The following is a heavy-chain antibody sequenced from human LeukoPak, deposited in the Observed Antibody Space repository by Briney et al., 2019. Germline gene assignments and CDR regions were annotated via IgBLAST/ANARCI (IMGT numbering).Heavy chain of an antibody. J-gene: IGHJ5*02. D-gene: IGHD6-6*01. CDR1: GGSFGGYY. CDR2: INHSGST. Sequence: HPSETLSLTCAVYGGSFGGYYWSWIRQPPGKGLEWIGEINHSGSTNYNPSLKSRVTISVDTSKNQFSLKLSSVTAADTAVYYCARRRFIAARRWFDPWGQGTLVTVSS. CDR3: ARRRFIAARRWFDP. V-gene: IGHV4-34*01.